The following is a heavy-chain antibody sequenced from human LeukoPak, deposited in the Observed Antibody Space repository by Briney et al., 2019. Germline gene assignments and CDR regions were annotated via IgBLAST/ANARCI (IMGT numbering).Heavy chain of an antibody. D-gene: IGHD2-2*01. Sequence: SGPALVKPTQTLTLTCTFSGFSFTNNGMCVTWIRQPPGKALEWLARIEWDDDKYYSASLKTRLTISKDTSKTQMVLTMTNMDPVDTATYYCARIRGTYCSSTTCSFEDFWGQGTLVTVSS. CDR1: GFSFTNNGMC. CDR3: ARIRGTYCSSTTCSFEDF. CDR2: IEWDDDK. V-gene: IGHV2-70*11. J-gene: IGHJ4*02.